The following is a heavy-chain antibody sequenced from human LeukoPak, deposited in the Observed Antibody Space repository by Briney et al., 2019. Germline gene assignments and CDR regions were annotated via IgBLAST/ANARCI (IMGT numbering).Heavy chain of an antibody. CDR3: ARDLTGSYTFDY. CDR2: IYSGGST. V-gene: IGHV3-53*05. CDR1: GFTVSSNY. J-gene: IGHJ4*02. D-gene: IGHD1-26*01. Sequence: GGSLRLSCAASGFTVSSNYMSWVRQAPGQGLEWVSVIYSGGSTYYADSVKGRFSISRDNSKNTLYLQMDSLRAEDTAVYYCARDLTGSYTFDYWGQGTLVTVSS.